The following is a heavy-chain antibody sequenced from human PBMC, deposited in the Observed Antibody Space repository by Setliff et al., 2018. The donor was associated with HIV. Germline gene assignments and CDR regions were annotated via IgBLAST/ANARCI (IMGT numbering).Heavy chain of an antibody. CDR3: ALTGHRLLRGYMDV. Sequence: SETLSLTCYVTDDPISSYYWSWVRQPAGKGLEWIGRFYVSGDTNYNPSLKSRVTMSLDTSKKHFSLNLKSVTAADTAVYYCALTGHRLLRGYMDVWGKGTTVTVSS. D-gene: IGHD2-15*01. CDR2: FYVSGDT. CDR1: DDPISSYY. J-gene: IGHJ6*03. V-gene: IGHV4-4*07.